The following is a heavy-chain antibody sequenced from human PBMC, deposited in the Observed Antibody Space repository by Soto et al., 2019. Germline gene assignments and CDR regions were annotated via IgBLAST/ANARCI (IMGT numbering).Heavy chain of an antibody. V-gene: IGHV4-39*01. CDR2: SYSSVTT. Sequence: SETFCLTCTVSGASISVHSYYCRWIRQPPGKGLEWIGSSYSSVTTYFNPSLKSRATISVDTSKNQFPLRLTSGTAADTAIYYCTRRYTWNDTYFDPWGPGALVTVS. D-gene: IGHD1-1*01. J-gene: IGHJ5*02. CDR3: TRRYTWNDTYFDP. CDR1: GASISVHSYY.